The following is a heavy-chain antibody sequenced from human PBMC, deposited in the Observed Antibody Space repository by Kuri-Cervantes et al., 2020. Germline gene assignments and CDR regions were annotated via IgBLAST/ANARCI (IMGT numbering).Heavy chain of an antibody. CDR1: GGTFNSYV. Sequence: SVKVSCKASGGTFNSYVMRCVRQAPGQEVEWMGGITPLFGTTKYAQQFQGRVTIIADESTTTAYMEVSSLRREDTAVYYCARERGGDFWSGYYDYWGQGTLVTVSS. J-gene: IGHJ4*02. D-gene: IGHD3-3*01. CDR2: ITPLFGTT. V-gene: IGHV1-69*13. CDR3: ARERGGDFWSGYYDY.